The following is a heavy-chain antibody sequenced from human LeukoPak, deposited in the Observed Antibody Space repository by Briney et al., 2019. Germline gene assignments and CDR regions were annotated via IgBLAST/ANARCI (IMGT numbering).Heavy chain of an antibody. CDR3: TTGYSSAWHDGY. Sequence: GGSLRLSCAASGFTFISAWMHWVRQAPGKGLEWVGRIKSKADGGTTDYAAPVKGRFSISRDDSKNTLYLQMNSLGTDDTALYYCTTGYSSAWHDGYWGQGTLVTVSS. CDR2: IKSKADGGTT. J-gene: IGHJ4*02. V-gene: IGHV3-15*01. D-gene: IGHD6-25*01. CDR1: GFTFISAW.